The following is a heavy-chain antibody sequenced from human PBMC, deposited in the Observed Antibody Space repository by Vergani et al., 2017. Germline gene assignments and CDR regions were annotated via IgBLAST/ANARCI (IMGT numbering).Heavy chain of an antibody. Sequence: EVQLVESGGGLVQPGGSLKLSCAASGFTFSGSAMHWVRQASGKGLEWVGRIRSKANSYATAYAASVKGRFTISRDDSKNTAYLQMNSLKTVDTAVYYCTSGSYYYYYGMDVWGQGTTVTVSS. D-gene: IGHD1-26*01. CDR3: TSGSYYYYYGMDV. V-gene: IGHV3-73*01. CDR1: GFTFSGSA. CDR2: IRSKANSYAT. J-gene: IGHJ6*02.